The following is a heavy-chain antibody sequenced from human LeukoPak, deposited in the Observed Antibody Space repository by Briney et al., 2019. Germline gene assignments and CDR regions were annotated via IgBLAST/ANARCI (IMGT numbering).Heavy chain of an antibody. Sequence: PSETLSLTCTVSGGSISSSSYYWGWIRQPPGKGLEWIGSVYYTGSPYYNPSLKSRVTISVDTSKSQFSLKLSSVTAADTAVYYCARGRGIAARLIEDWFDPWGQGTLVTVSS. V-gene: IGHV4-39*02. CDR3: ARGRGIAARLIEDWFDP. D-gene: IGHD6-6*01. CDR1: GGSISSSSYY. CDR2: VYYTGSP. J-gene: IGHJ5*02.